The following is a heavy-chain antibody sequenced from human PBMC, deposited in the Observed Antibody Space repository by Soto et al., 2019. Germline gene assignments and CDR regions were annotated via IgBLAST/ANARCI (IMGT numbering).Heavy chain of an antibody. Sequence: TLSLTCTVSGGSISSYYWSWIRQPPGKGLEWIGYIYYSGSTNYNPSLKSRVTISVDTSKNQFSLKLSSVTTADTAVYFCAAGEASSRNLAPYYLDFWGQGTLVTVSS. CDR3: AAGEASSRNLAPYYLDF. CDR2: IYYSGST. J-gene: IGHJ4*02. V-gene: IGHV4-59*01. CDR1: GGSISSYY. D-gene: IGHD6-13*01.